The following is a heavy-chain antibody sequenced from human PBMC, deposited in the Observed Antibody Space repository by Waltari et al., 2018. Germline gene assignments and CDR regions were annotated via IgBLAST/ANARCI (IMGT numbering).Heavy chain of an antibody. Sequence: QVQLVQSGAEVKKPGSSVKVSCKASGGTFSSYAISWVRQAPGQGLEWMGGIIPILGIANSAQKSQGRVTITADESTSTAYMELSSLRSEDTAVYYCARGTAFRGSWGFDYWGQGTLVTVSS. CDR3: ARGTAFRGSWGFDY. CDR2: IIPILGIA. D-gene: IGHD6-13*01. V-gene: IGHV1-69*04. J-gene: IGHJ4*02. CDR1: GGTFSSYA.